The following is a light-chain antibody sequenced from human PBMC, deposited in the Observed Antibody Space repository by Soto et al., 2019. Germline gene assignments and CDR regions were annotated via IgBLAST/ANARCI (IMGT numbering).Light chain of an antibody. CDR3: LQHNSHPLS. V-gene: IGKV3D-15*01. CDR1: QSVNSY. Sequence: KQSLATVSLHKKERATLSRRASQSVNSYLAWYHEKPGQHPRLLIYHASNRATGIPARFSGSGSGTEFTLTISSLQAEDFATYYCLQHNSHPLSSGVGTNLHIK. CDR2: HAS. J-gene: IGKJ3*01.